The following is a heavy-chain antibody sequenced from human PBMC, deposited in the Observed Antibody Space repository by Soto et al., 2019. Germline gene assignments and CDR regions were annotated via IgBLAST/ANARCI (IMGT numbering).Heavy chain of an antibody. D-gene: IGHD1-26*01. CDR2: IYVTGTT. V-gene: IGHV4-30-4*01. CDR1: GGSINHGDYY. J-gene: IGHJ4*02. CDR3: ARLYGSYIWASNYFDS. Sequence: QVQLQESGPGLVKPSQTLSLTCNVSGGSINHGDYYWSWVRQSPEKGLEWIGYIYVTGTTYYNPSSKRRVTITVGRSRGQFSLRLTSVTAEDTAVYFCARLYGSYIWASNYFDSWGQGSLVTVSS.